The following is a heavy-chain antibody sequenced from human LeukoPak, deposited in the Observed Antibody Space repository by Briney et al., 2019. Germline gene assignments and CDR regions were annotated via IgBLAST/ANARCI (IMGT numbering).Heavy chain of an antibody. CDR1: GGTFSSYA. J-gene: IGHJ4*02. V-gene: IGHV1-69*13. CDR2: ITPIFGTA. CDR3: ARDGSSGYFDY. D-gene: IGHD3-22*01. Sequence: GASVKVSCKASGGTFSSYAISWVRQAPGQGLEWMGGITPIFGTANYAQKFQGRVTITADESTSTAYMELSSLRSEDTAVYYCARDGSSGYFDYWGQGTLVTVSS.